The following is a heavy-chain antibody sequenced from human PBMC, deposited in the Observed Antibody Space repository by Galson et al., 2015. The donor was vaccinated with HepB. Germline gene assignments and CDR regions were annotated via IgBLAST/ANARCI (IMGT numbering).Heavy chain of an antibody. Sequence: SETLSLTCAVYGGSFSGYYWSWIRQPPGKGLEWIGEINHSGSTNYNPSLKSRVTISIDTSKNQFSLKLSSVTAADTAVYYCARGRSVDTVGGYFDYWGQGTLVTVSS. V-gene: IGHV4-34*01. CDR1: GGSFSGYY. CDR2: INHSGST. CDR3: ARGRSVDTVGGYFDY. J-gene: IGHJ4*02. D-gene: IGHD5-18*01.